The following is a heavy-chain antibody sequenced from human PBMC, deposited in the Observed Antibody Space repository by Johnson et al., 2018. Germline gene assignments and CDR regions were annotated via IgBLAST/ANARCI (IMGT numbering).Heavy chain of an antibody. CDR2: ISSSSSYI. CDR3: AREVSGHYDLWSVPNWFDP. J-gene: IGHJ5*02. D-gene: IGHD3-3*01. Sequence: VQLVQSGGGLVKSGGSLRLSCAASGFTFSSYSMNWVRQAPGKGLEWVSSISSSSSYIYYADSVKGRFTISRDKAKNSLYLQLNSLRAEDTAVYYCAREVSGHYDLWSVPNWFDPWGQGTLVTVSS. V-gene: IGHV3-21*01. CDR1: GFTFSSYS.